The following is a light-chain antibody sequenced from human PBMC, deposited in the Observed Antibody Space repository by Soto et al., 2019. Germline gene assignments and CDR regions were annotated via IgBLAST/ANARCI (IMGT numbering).Light chain of an antibody. J-gene: IGKJ1*01. Sequence: EVVLTQSPDTLSLSPGERATLSCSASQSVSSSYLAWYQQKPGQAPRLLIYGAFSRATGIPDRFSGSGSGTEFTLTITRLEPEDFAVYYCQQYGSSPTSWTFGQGTKVDIK. CDR1: QSVSSSY. CDR2: GAF. CDR3: QQYGSSPTSWT. V-gene: IGKV3-20*01.